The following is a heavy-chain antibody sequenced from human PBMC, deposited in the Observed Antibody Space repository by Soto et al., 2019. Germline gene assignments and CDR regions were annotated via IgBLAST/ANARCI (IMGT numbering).Heavy chain of an antibody. CDR1: GGSISSSNW. D-gene: IGHD1-20*01. Sequence: SETLSLTCAVSGGSISSSNWWSWVRQHPGKGLEWIGEIYHGGSTNYNPSLKSRVTISVDTSKNQFSLKLSSVTAADTAVYYCARGPNWNYVDYWGQGTLVTVSA. J-gene: IGHJ4*02. V-gene: IGHV4-4*02. CDR2: IYHGGST. CDR3: ARGPNWNYVDY.